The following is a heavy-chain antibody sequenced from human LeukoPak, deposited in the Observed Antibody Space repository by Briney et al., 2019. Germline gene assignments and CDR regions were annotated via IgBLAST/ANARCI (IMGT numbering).Heavy chain of an antibody. CDR2: IRRKDYGGTT. J-gene: IGHJ4*02. Sequence: PGRSLRLSCSASGFTFGDYHMSWVRQAPGKGLEWVGFIRRKDYGGTTEYAASVKGRVTISRDDSKSIAYLQMNSLKIEDTAVYYCTRPTRPTGWPDSDYWGQGTLVTVSS. CDR3: TRPTRPTGWPDSDY. V-gene: IGHV3-49*04. CDR1: GFTFGDYH. D-gene: IGHD6-19*01.